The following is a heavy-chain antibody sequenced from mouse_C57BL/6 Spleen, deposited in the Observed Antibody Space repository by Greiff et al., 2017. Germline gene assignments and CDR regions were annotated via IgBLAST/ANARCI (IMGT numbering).Heavy chain of an antibody. D-gene: IGHD1-1*01. Sequence: QVQLQQPGAELVRPGSSVKLSCKASGYTFTSYWMDWVKQRPGQGLEWIGNIYPSDSETHYNQKFKDKATLTVDKSSSTAYMQLSSLTSEDSAVDYCARRHYGSSYAMDYWGQGTSVTVSS. CDR1: GYTFTSYW. CDR2: IYPSDSET. V-gene: IGHV1-61*01. CDR3: ARRHYGSSYAMDY. J-gene: IGHJ4*01.